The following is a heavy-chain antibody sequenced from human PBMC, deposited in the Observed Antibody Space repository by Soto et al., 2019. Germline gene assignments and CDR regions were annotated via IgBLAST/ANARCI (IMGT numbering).Heavy chain of an antibody. J-gene: IGHJ4*02. D-gene: IGHD3-9*01. CDR1: ECSFSSYA. Sequence: LSLSCAASECSFSSYAMHWIRQAPGKGLEWVAVISFDGNIIHYADSVKGRFIISRDNSKNTLYLQMHSLSGEDTAVYYCAMTFDTITCSFDYQGQGPMFTVSS. V-gene: IGHV3-30-3*01. CDR3: AMTFDTITCSFDY. CDR2: ISFDGNII.